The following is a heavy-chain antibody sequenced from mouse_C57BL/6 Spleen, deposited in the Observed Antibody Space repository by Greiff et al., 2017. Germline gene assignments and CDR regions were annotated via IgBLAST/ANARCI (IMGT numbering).Heavy chain of an antibody. CDR2: IDPSDSET. J-gene: IGHJ1*03. D-gene: IGHD2-5*01. Sequence: VQLQQPGAELVRPGSSVKLSCKASGYTFTSYWMHWVKQRPIQGLEWIGNIDPSDSETHYNQKFKDKATLTVDKSSSTAYMQLSSLTSEDSAVYYCARRGISNYRYFDVWGTGTTVTVSS. CDR1: GYTFTSYW. CDR3: ARRGISNYRYFDV. V-gene: IGHV1-52*01.